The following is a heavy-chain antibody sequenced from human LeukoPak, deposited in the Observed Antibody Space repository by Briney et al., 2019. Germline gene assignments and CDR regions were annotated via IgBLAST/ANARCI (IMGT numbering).Heavy chain of an antibody. Sequence: GGSLRLSCAASGFTFSDYWMTWVRQAPGKGLEWVANIKPDGSEKYYVDSVKGRFTISRDNAKNSLYLQMNSLRAEDTAVYYCARDRGGRDFDYWGQGTLVTVSS. CDR3: ARDRGGRDFDY. CDR2: IKPDGSEK. D-gene: IGHD3-16*01. V-gene: IGHV3-7*03. CDR1: GFTFSDYW. J-gene: IGHJ4*02.